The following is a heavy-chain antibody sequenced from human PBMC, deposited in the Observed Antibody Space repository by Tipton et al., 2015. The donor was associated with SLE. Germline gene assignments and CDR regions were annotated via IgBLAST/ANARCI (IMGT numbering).Heavy chain of an antibody. CDR3: ARHGWEMDAFDI. CDR2: IYTSGSV. J-gene: IGHJ3*02. CDR1: RGSISRYY. D-gene: IGHD1-26*01. Sequence: TLSLTCTVSRGSISRYYWSWIRQSAGKGLEWIGRIYTSGSVNYNLSLKSRVTISVDTSKNQFSLKLSSVTAADTAVYYCARHGWEMDAFDIWGQGTMVTVSS. V-gene: IGHV4-4*07.